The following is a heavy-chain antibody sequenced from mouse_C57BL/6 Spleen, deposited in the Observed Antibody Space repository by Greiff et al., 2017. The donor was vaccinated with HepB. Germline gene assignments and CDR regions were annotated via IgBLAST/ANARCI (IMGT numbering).Heavy chain of an antibody. CDR1: GYTFTSYW. CDR2: IDPSDSYT. V-gene: IGHV1-69*01. J-gene: IGHJ2*01. Sequence: VQLQQPGAELVMPGASVKLSCKASGYTFTSYWMHWVKQRPGQGLEWIGEIDPSDSYTNYNQKFKGKSTLTVDKASSTAYMQLSSLTSEDSAVYYCARLQGGNYFDYWGQGTTLTVSS. CDR3: ARLQGGNYFDY.